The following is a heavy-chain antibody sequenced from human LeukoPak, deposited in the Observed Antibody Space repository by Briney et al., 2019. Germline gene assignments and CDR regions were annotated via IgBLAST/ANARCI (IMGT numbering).Heavy chain of an antibody. D-gene: IGHD3-16*01. J-gene: IGHJ5*02. V-gene: IGHV4-34*01. Sequence: SETLSLTCGVSGGSFSFYYWSWIRQPPGKGLEWIGEISQSGSTNYNPSLKSRVNISLDTSENQFSLNLTSVTAADTAVYYCARFTPQGYGWGGYNRFDPWGQGTLVTVSS. CDR3: ARFTPQGYGWGGYNRFDP. CDR1: GGSFSFYY. CDR2: ISQSGST.